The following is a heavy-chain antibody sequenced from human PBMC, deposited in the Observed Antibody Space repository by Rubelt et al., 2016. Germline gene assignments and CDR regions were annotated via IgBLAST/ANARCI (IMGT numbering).Heavy chain of an antibody. D-gene: IGHD2-2*03. CDR2: IYDSGGT. J-gene: IGHJ4*02. Sequence: QVQLQESGPGLVKPSETLSLTCTVSGDSISTYYWSWIRQPPGKGLECIGYIYDSGGTTYNPSLKSRVTISADTSKNQFSLKLVVWMAADTAVYYCARVSSGYCSRTNCYLIDYWGQGTLVTVSS. V-gene: IGHV4-59*01. CDR3: ARVSSGYCSRTNCYLIDY. CDR1: GDSISTYY.